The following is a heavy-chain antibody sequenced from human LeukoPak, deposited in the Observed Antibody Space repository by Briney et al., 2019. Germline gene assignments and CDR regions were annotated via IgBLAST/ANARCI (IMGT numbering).Heavy chain of an antibody. CDR2: IIPILGIA. Sequence: SVKVSCKASGGTFSSYAISWVRQAPGQGLEWMGRIIPILGIANYAQKFQGRVTITADKSTSTAYMELSSLRSEDTAVYYCARYAAAGIDYFDYWGQGTLVTVSS. J-gene: IGHJ4*02. CDR3: ARYAAAGIDYFDY. CDR1: GGTFSSYA. V-gene: IGHV1-69*04. D-gene: IGHD6-13*01.